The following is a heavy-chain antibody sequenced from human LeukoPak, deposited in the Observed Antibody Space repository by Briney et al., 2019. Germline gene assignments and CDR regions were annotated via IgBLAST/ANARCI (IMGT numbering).Heavy chain of an antibody. J-gene: IGHJ4*02. V-gene: IGHV3-48*03. Sequence: GGSLRLSCAASGFTFSSYEMNWVRQAPGKGLEWVSYISSSGSTIYYADSVKGRFTISRDNAKNSLYLQMNSLRAEDTAVYYCARDRDGYSFGFGYSGQGTLVTVSS. CDR1: GFTFSSYE. CDR3: ARDRDGYSFGFGY. CDR2: ISSSGSTI. D-gene: IGHD5-24*01.